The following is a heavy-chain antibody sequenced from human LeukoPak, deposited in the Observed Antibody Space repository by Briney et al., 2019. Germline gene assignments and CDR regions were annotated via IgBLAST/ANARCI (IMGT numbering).Heavy chain of an antibody. V-gene: IGHV3-23*01. J-gene: IGHJ4*02. CDR2: ISGSGGST. CDR3: AKVRISAAGTFDY. Sequence: GGSLTLSCPASGFTFSSYAMSWVGLAPGKGLEGAAAISGSGGSTYYADYVKGRFTIPRDNSKNTLYLQMNSLRAEDTAVYYCAKVRISAAGTFDYWGQGTLVTVSS. D-gene: IGHD6-13*01. CDR1: GFTFSSYA.